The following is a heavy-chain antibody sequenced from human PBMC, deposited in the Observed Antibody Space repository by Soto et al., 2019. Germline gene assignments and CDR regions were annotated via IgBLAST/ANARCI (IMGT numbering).Heavy chain of an antibody. CDR2: MNPNSGNT. J-gene: IGHJ6*02. V-gene: IGHV1-8*01. CDR1: GYTFTSCD. D-gene: IGHD1-1*01. Sequence: ASVKVSCKASGYTFTSCDINWVRQATGQGRDRMGWMNPNSGNTGCAQKFQGRVTMTRNTSISTAYMELSSLRSEDTAVYYCARYWIGHYYYYGMDVWGQGTTVTVYS. CDR3: ARYWIGHYYYYGMDV.